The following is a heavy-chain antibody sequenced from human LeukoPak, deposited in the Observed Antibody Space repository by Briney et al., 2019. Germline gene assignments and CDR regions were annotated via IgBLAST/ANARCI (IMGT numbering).Heavy chain of an antibody. CDR3: AKDYYDSSGYYKVAFDI. CDR2: ISSSSSYI. CDR1: GFTFSSYS. D-gene: IGHD3-22*01. V-gene: IGHV3-21*04. Sequence: GGSLRLSCAASGFTFSSYSMNWVRQAPGKGLEWVSSISSSSSYIYYADSVKGRFAISRDNAKNSLYLQMNSLRAEDTALYYCAKDYYDSSGYYKVAFDIWGQGTMVTVSS. J-gene: IGHJ3*02.